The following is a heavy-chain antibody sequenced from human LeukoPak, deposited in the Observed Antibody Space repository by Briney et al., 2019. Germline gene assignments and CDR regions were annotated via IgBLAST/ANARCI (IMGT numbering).Heavy chain of an antibody. V-gene: IGHV4-4*09. CDR3: AREGYYYDSSGQDSLYFFDY. CDR2: IYTSGST. D-gene: IGHD3-22*01. Sequence: SETLSLTCTVSGGSISSYYWSWIRQPPGKGLEWIGYIYTSGSTNYNPSLKSRVTISVDTSKNQLSLKLSSVTAADTAVYYCAREGYYYDSSGQDSLYFFDYWGQGTLVTVSS. CDR1: GGSISSYY. J-gene: IGHJ4*02.